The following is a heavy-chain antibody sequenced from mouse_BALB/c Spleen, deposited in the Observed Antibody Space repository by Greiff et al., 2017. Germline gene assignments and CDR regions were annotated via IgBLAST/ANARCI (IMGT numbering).Heavy chain of an antibody. CDR3: ARNYGSSSAWFAY. CDR1: GFSLTSYG. J-gene: IGHJ3*01. Sequence: QVQLQQSGPGLVAPSQSLSITCTVSGFSLTSYGVHWVRQPPGKGLEWLGVIWAGGSTNYNSALMSRLSISKDNAKSQVFLKMNSLQTDDTAMYYCARNYGSSSAWFAYWGQGTLVTVSA. D-gene: IGHD1-1*01. CDR2: IWAGGST. V-gene: IGHV2-9*02.